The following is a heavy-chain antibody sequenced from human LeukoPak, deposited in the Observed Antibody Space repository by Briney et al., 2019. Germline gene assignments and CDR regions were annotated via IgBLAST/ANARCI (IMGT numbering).Heavy chain of an antibody. CDR2: IYSGGST. D-gene: IGHD3-22*01. V-gene: IGHV3-66*01. CDR3: ARDLFPTDDSSGYGLDY. J-gene: IGHJ4*02. CDR1: GFTVSSNY. Sequence: GGSLRLSCAASGFTVSSNYMSWVRQAPGKGLEWVSVIYSGGSTYYADSVKGRFTISRDNSKNTLYLQMNSLRAEDTAVYYCARDLFPTDDSSGYGLDYWGQGTLVTVSS.